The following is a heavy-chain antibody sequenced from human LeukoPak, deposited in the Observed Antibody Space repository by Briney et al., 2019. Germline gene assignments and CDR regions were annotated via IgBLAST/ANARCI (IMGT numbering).Heavy chain of an antibody. CDR3: ARQGRVVGESVYWFDP. D-gene: IGHD2-15*01. CDR2: IYGSGST. V-gene: IGHV4-61*02. J-gene: IGHJ5*02. Sequence: SQTLSLTCTVSGGSISSGCYYWIWLRQPAGKGLEWIGRIYGSGSTNYNSSIESRFTITVATSKTQLSLKLSSVAAADTAVYSWARQGRVVGESVYWFDPWGQGTLVTVSS. CDR1: GGSISSGCYY.